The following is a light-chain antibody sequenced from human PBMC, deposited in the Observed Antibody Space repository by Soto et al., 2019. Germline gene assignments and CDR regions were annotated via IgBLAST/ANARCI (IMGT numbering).Light chain of an antibody. J-gene: IGLJ1*01. CDR3: SPYTFSTLV. CDR1: SSDVDTYIY. Sequence: QSVLTQPASVSGSPGQSITISCTGTSSDVDTYIYISWYQQHPGKAPKLIIYDVTNRPPGVSNRFSGSKSGNTASLTISGLQTEDEADYYCSPYTFSTLVFATGTKVTVL. V-gene: IGLV2-14*03. CDR2: DVT.